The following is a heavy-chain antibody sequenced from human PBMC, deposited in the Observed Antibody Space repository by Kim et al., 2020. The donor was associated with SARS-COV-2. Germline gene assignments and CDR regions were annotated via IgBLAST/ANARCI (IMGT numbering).Heavy chain of an antibody. V-gene: IGHV1-2*06. D-gene: IGHD3-3*01. J-gene: IGHJ4*02. CDR2: INPNRGGT. Sequence: ASVKVSCKASGYTFTGYYMHWVRQAPGQGLEWMGRINPNRGGTNYAQKFQGRVTMTRDTSISTAYMELSRLRADDTAVYYCARVTFWSGYYPFDYWGQGTLVTVSS. CDR1: GYTFTGYY. CDR3: ARVTFWSGYYPFDY.